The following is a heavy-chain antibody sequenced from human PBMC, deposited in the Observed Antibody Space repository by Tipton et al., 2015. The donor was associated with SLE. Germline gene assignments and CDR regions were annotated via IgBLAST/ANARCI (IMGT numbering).Heavy chain of an antibody. J-gene: IGHJ6*03. Sequence: PGLVKPSETLSLTCTVSGGSISSYYWTWIRQSPGTGLEWIGYIYYTGSTNYNPSLKSRVTMSVDTSKNQFSLKVRSVTAADTAVYYCARGEELLTGGIYYYYIDVWGKGTTVIVSS. V-gene: IGHV4-59*01. CDR3: ARGEELLTGGIYYYYIDV. CDR2: IYYTGST. CDR1: GGSISSYY. D-gene: IGHD1-7*01.